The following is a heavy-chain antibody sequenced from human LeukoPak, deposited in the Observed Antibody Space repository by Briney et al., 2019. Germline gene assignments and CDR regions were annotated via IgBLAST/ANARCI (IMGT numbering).Heavy chain of an antibody. V-gene: IGHV4-59*02. Sequence: SETLSLTCVVPGASVSSSHWNWIRQLPGKGLEWIGCLSYTGKTDYNPSLSGRVTMSLGTSNNQVSLTLRSVTAADTAVYYCSEGYFEPFAHWGQGILVAVSS. CDR2: LSYTGKT. J-gene: IGHJ4*02. D-gene: IGHD3-9*01. CDR3: SEGYFEPFAH. CDR1: GASVSSSH.